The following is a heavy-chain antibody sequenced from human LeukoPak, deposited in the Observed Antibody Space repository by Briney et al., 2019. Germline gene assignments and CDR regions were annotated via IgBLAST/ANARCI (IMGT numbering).Heavy chain of an antibody. D-gene: IGHD6-13*01. CDR1: GGSISSSSYY. J-gene: IGHJ6*02. V-gene: IGHV4-39*01. CDR2: IYYSGST. Sequence: SETLSLTCTVSGGSISSSSYYWGWIRQPPGKGLEWIGSIYYSGSTYYNPSLKSRVTISVDTSKNQFSLKLSSVTAADTAEYYCARQVRAAAGYGMDVWGQGTTVTVS. CDR3: ARQVRAAAGYGMDV.